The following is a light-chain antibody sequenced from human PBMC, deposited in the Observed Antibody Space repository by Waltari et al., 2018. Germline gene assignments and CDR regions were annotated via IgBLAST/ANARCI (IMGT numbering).Light chain of an antibody. J-gene: IGLJ1*01. Sequence: QSALTQPASVSGSPGQSITISCTGTSSDVGGYNYVSWYQQRPGKAPKLMIYEVNNRPSGVSNRVSGSKSGNRASLTISGLQAEDEADYYCSSYISGSTPYVFGTGTKVTVL. CDR1: SSDVGGYNY. CDR2: EVN. V-gene: IGLV2-14*01. CDR3: SSYISGSTPYV.